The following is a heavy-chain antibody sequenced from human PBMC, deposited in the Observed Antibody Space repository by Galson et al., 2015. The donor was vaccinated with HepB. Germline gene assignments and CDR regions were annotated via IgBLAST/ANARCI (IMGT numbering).Heavy chain of an antibody. CDR2: MNPNSGNT. V-gene: IGHV1-8*01. J-gene: IGHJ3*02. CDR3: AKGPTPDAFDI. Sequence: VRQATGQGLEWMGWMNPNSGNTGYAQKFQGRVTLTRDTSIRTAYMELSSLSYEDTAVYYCAKGPTPDAFDIWGRGTMVTVSS.